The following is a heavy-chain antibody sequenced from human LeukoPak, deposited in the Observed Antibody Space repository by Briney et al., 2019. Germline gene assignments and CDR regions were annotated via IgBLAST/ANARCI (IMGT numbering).Heavy chain of an antibody. V-gene: IGHV3-74*01. CDR1: GFTFSSYW. J-gene: IGHJ4*02. D-gene: IGHD6-13*01. Sequence: GGSLRLSCAASGFTFSSYWMHWVRQAPGKGLVWVSLIKSDGRSTSYADSVKGRFTISRDNAKNTVYLQMNSLRVEDTAVYYCTRDFRYSSDYWGQGTLVTVSS. CDR3: TRDFRYSSDY. CDR2: IKSDGRST.